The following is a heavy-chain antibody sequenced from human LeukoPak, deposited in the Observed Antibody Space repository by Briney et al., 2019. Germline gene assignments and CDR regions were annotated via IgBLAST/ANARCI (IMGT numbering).Heavy chain of an antibody. V-gene: IGHV3-74*01. CDR1: GFTFTTYW. CDR2: INTDGRVT. D-gene: IGHD3-10*02. Sequence: GGSLRLSCAASGFTFTTYWMHWVRQAPGKGLVWVARINTDGRVTTYADSVKGRFTVSRDNAESTLYLQMNDLRPEDTAVYYCIRETHVGLHLEYWGQGTLATVTS. CDR3: IRETHVGLHLEY. J-gene: IGHJ4*02.